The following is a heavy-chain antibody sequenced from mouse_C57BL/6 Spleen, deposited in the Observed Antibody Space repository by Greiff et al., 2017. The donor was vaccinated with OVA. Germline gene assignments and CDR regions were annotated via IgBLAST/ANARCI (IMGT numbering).Heavy chain of an antibody. CDR3: AKVSYDGTYYAMDY. CDR1: GFSFTSYG. J-gene: IGHJ4*01. Sequence: QVQLQQSGPGLVQPSQSLSITCTVSGFSFTSYGVHWVRQSPGKGLEWLGVIWRGGSTDYNAAFMSRLSITKDNSKSQVFFKMNSLQADDTAIYYCAKVSYDGTYYAMDYWCQGTSVTVSS. V-gene: IGHV2-5*01. D-gene: IGHD2-3*01. CDR2: IWRGGST.